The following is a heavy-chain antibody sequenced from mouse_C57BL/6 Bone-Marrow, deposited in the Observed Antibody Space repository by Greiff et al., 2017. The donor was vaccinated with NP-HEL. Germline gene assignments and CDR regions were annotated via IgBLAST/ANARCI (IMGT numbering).Heavy chain of an antibody. Sequence: VQLQQSGAELVKPGASVKLSCKASGYTFTSYWMQWVNQRPGQGLEWIGEIDPSDSYTNYNQKFKGKATLTVDTSSSTAYMQLSSLTSEDSAVYYCARRSYDYAYWGQGTLVTVSA. J-gene: IGHJ3*01. CDR2: IDPSDSYT. CDR3: ARRSYDYAY. V-gene: IGHV1-50*01. D-gene: IGHD2-4*01. CDR1: GYTFTSYW.